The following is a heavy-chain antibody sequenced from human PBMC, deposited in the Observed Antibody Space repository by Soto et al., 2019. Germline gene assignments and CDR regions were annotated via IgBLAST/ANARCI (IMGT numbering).Heavy chain of an antibody. CDR1: GYTFTSYD. V-gene: IGHV1-8*01. D-gene: IGHD1-26*01. Sequence: QVPLVQSGAEVKKPGASVKVSCKASGYTFTSYDINWVRQATGHGLAWMGWMNPNSGNTGYAQKFQGRVTMTRNTFMSTAYMELRSVSSEDTAVYYCAREKVGAVDSWGEGTLVTVSS. CDR3: AREKVGAVDS. CDR2: MNPNSGNT. J-gene: IGHJ4*02.